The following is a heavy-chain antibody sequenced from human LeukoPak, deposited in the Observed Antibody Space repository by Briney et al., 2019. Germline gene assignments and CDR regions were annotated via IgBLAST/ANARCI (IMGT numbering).Heavy chain of an antibody. CDR1: GFTFDDYA. J-gene: IGHJ4*02. CDR3: AKGRRDGYKTPSDY. CDR2: ISWNSGSI. Sequence: GGSLRLSCAASGFTFDDYATHWVRQAPGKGLEWVSGISWNSGSIGYADSVKGRFTISRDNAKNSLYLQMNSLRAEDTALYYCAKGRRDGYKTPSDYWGQGTLVTVSS. V-gene: IGHV3-9*01. D-gene: IGHD5-24*01.